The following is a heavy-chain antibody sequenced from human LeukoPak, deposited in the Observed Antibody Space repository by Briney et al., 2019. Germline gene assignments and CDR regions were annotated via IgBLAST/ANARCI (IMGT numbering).Heavy chain of an antibody. J-gene: IGHJ4*02. D-gene: IGHD6-13*01. CDR2: INPNSGGT. V-gene: IGHV1-2*02. CDR3: ARVVKSPGYSSSWYSY. CDR1: GYTFTGCY. Sequence: ASVKVSCKASGYTFTGCYMHWVRQAPGQGLEWMGWINPNSGGTNYAQKFQGRVTMTRDTSISTAYMELSRLRSDDTAVYYCARVVKSPGYSSSWYSYWGQGTLVTVSS.